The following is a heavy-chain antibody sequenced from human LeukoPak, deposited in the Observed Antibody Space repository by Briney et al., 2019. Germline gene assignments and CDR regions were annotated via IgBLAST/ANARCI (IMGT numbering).Heavy chain of an antibody. J-gene: IGHJ6*03. D-gene: IGHD3-3*01. CDR3: ARGALEWLLSYYYYYYMDV. Sequence: VASVKVSCKASGYTFTSYDINWVRQATGQGLEWMGWMKPNSGNTGYAQKFQGRVTITRNTSISTAYMELSSLRSEDTAVYYCARGALEWLLSYYYYYYMDVWGKGTTVTVSS. V-gene: IGHV1-8*03. CDR1: GYTFTSYD. CDR2: MKPNSGNT.